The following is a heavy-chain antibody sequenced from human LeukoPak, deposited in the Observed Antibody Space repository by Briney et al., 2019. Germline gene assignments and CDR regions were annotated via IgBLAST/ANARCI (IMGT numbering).Heavy chain of an antibody. CDR2: INSGGTST. Sequence: PGGSLRLSCATPGFPFSDFSMSWVRQAPGKGLEWISTINSGGTSTYYAESVKGRFTISRDNSKNTLYLQMSSLRVEDTAVYYCAKQSYARSLGEGGPGTLVSVSS. D-gene: IGHD2-8*01. CDR1: GFPFSDFS. J-gene: IGHJ4*02. V-gene: IGHV3-23*01. CDR3: AKQSYARSLGE.